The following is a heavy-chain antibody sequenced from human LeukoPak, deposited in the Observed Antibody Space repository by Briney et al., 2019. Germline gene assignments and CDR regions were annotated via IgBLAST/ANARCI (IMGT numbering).Heavy chain of an antibody. CDR1: GYTFTSYD. Sequence: ASVKVSCKASGYTFTSYDINWVRQATGQGLEWMGWMNPNSGNTGYAQKFQGRVTMTRNTSISTAYMELSSLRSEDTAVYYCARSSSWYSRNYYYYGMDVWGQGTTVTVSS. J-gene: IGHJ6*02. CDR3: ARSSSWYSRNYYYYGMDV. V-gene: IGHV1-8*01. CDR2: MNPNSGNT. D-gene: IGHD6-13*01.